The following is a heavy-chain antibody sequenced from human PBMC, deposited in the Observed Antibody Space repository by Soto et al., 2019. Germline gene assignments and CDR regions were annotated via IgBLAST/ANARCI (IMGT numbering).Heavy chain of an antibody. V-gene: IGHV3-30-3*01. D-gene: IGHD3-22*01. Sequence: GGSLRLSCAASGFVFSSYPMHWVRQAPGKGLEWVAFISKDGSNKYYVDSVKGRVTISRDNSKNTLYLQMNSLRVEETAVYYCARDRDYDTNDYYYSFDYWGQGTLVTVSS. CDR2: ISKDGSNK. J-gene: IGHJ4*02. CDR3: ARDRDYDTNDYYYSFDY. CDR1: GFVFSSYP.